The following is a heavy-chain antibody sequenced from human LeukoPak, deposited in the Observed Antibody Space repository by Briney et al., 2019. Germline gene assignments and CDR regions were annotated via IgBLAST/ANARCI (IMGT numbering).Heavy chain of an antibody. V-gene: IGHV3-23*01. CDR2: ISGNVATT. CDR3: ANDLGWIQLNLG. Sequence: GGSLRLSCAASGFTFSSYVMSRVRPAPGKGLEGASAISGNVATTNYTHSVKGRFTISRDNSRNTVYLQMDSLRAEDTAVYYCANDLGWIQLNLGRGQGTLVTVSS. J-gene: IGHJ4*02. D-gene: IGHD5-18*01. CDR1: GFTFSSYV.